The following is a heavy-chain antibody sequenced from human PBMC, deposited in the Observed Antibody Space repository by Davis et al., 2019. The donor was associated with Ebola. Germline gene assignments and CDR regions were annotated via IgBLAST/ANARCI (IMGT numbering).Heavy chain of an antibody. J-gene: IGHJ4*02. CDR2: ICYTGST. CDR3: AYFGGDYDVY. V-gene: IGHV4-39*07. Sequence: SETLSLTCTVSGGSISGSTTSDYYWGWIRQPPGKGLEWIGRICYTGSTDYSPSLKSRVTISVDTSKNQFSLRLTSVTTADTAIYYCAYFGGDYDVYWGQGSLVAVSS. CDR1: GGSISGSTTSDYY. D-gene: IGHD2/OR15-2a*01.